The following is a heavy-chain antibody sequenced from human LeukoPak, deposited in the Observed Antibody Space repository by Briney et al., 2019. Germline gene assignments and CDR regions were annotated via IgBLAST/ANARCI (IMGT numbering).Heavy chain of an antibody. V-gene: IGHV3-20*01. D-gene: IGHD2-2*01. CDR3: ARGRGSSTSYNWFDP. J-gene: IGHJ5*02. Sequence: GGSLRHSCAASGFTFDDYGMSWVRQAPGKGLEWVSGINWNGGSTGYADSVKGRFTISRDNAKNSLYLQMNSLRAEDTALYHCARGRGSSTSYNWFDPWGQGTLVTVSS. CDR1: GFTFDDYG. CDR2: INWNGGST.